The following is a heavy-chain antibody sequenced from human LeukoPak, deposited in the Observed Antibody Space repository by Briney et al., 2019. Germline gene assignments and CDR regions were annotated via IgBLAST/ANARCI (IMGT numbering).Heavy chain of an antibody. CDR2: ISGSGGST. J-gene: IGHJ4*02. CDR3: AKGPTSGNYYDSSGYYPHFDC. CDR1: GFSFSSYA. V-gene: IGHV3-23*01. Sequence: GGSLRLSCAASGFSFSSYAMSWVRQAPGEGLEWVSAISGSGGSTYYADSVKGRFTISRDNSKNTLYLQMNILRAEGTAVYYCAKGPTSGNYYDSSGYYPHFDCWGQGTLVTVSS. D-gene: IGHD3-22*01.